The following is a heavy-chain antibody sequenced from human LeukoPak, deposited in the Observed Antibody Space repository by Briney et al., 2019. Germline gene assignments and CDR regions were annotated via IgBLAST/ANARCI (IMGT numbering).Heavy chain of an antibody. CDR3: ARGLSAAASRNYFDY. J-gene: IGHJ4*02. D-gene: IGHD6-13*01. CDR2: IYGGGST. Sequence: GGSLRLSCAASGFTVSSNYMSWVRQAPGKGLEWVSVIYGGGSTYYADSVKGRFTISRDNSKNTLYLQMNSLRAEDTAVYYCARGLSAAASRNYFDYWGQGTLVTVSS. V-gene: IGHV3-53*01. CDR1: GFTVSSNY.